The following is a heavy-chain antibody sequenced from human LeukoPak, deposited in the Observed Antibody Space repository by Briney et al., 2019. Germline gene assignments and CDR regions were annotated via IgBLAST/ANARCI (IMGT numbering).Heavy chain of an antibody. CDR1: GGSISNYY. V-gene: IGHV4-59*12. CDR2: IYYSGST. D-gene: IGHD3-9*01. Sequence: SETLSLTCTVSGGSISNYYWSWIRQPPGKAPEWIGFIYYSGSTNYNPSLKSRVTISVDTSKNQFSLKLSSVTAADTAVYYCARDCYDILTGYQPFDYWGQGTLVTVSS. CDR3: ARDCYDILTGYQPFDY. J-gene: IGHJ4*02.